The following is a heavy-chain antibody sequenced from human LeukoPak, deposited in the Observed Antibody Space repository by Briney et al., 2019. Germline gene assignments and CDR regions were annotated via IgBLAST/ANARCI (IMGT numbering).Heavy chain of an antibody. CDR1: GYTFTGYY. CDR2: INPNSGGT. Sequence: ASVKVSCKAFGYTFTGYYMHWVRQAPGQGLEWMGWINPNSGGTNYAQRFQGSVTMTRDTSISTAYMELSRLRSDDTAVYYCARSSYSSGWSDYWGQGTLVTVSS. J-gene: IGHJ4*02. CDR3: ARSSYSSGWSDY. V-gene: IGHV1-2*02. D-gene: IGHD6-19*01.